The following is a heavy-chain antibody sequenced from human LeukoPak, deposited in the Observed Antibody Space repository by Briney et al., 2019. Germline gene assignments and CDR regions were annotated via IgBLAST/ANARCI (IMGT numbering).Heavy chain of an antibody. J-gene: IGHJ4*02. Sequence: GGSLRLSCAASGIIFSSYGMHWVRQAPGKGLEWVAFIQSDGTNKYYTDSVKGRLTVSRDNSKNTLYLQMDSLRPEDTAVYYCAKDASSVWYFSYFDFWGQGTLVTVSS. D-gene: IGHD6-19*01. CDR2: IQSDGTNK. V-gene: IGHV3-30*02. CDR1: GIIFSSYG. CDR3: AKDASSVWYFSYFDF.